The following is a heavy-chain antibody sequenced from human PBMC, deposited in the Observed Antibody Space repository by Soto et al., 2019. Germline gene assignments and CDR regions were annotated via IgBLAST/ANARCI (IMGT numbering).Heavy chain of an antibody. J-gene: IGHJ4*02. CDR1: GNNVSTNSAG. V-gene: IGHV6-1*01. Sequence: SQTLSLTCVISGNNVSTNSAGWNWIRQSPSRGLEWLGRTYYRSKWNNDYAASVKGRINVNPDTSKNQFSLHLNSVTPEDTGVYYCARNSWNAPPAFDFWGQGMQVTVSS. D-gene: IGHD1-1*01. CDR2: TYYRSKWNN. CDR3: ARNSWNAPPAFDF.